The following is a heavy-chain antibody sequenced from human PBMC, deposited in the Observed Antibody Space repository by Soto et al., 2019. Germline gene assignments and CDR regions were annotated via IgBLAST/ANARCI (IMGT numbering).Heavy chain of an antibody. J-gene: IGHJ4*02. Sequence: SETLSLTCAVXGGSFSGYYWSWIRQPPGKGLEWIGEINHSGSTNYNPSLKSRVTISVDTSKNQFSLKLSSVTAADTAVYYCARDRWDSGYDFGQYYFDYWGQGTLVTVSS. CDR2: INHSGST. D-gene: IGHD5-12*01. V-gene: IGHV4-34*01. CDR1: GGSFSGYY. CDR3: ARDRWDSGYDFGQYYFDY.